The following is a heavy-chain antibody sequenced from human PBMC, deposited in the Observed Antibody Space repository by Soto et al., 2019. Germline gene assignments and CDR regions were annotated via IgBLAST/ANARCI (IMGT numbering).Heavy chain of an antibody. CDR2: IYYSGST. CDR3: ARGMNCSSTSCSPDYYYYYGMDV. J-gene: IGHJ6*02. Sequence: QVQLQESGPGLVKPSQTLSLTCTVSGGSISSGGYYWSWIRQHPGKGLEWIGYIYYSGSTYYNPSIKSRVTISVDTSKNQFSLKLSSVTAADTAVYYCARGMNCSSTSCSPDYYYYYGMDVWGQGTTVTVSS. CDR1: GGSISSGGYY. V-gene: IGHV4-31*03. D-gene: IGHD2-2*01.